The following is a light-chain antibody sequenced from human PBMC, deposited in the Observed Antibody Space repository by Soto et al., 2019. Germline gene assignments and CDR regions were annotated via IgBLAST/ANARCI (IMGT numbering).Light chain of an antibody. Sequence: EIVMTQSPATLSVSQGERATLSCRASKGVRSTLAWYQQKPGQAPRLLIYGASTRATGIPARFSGSGSGTEFTLTISSLQSEDFAVYYCQQYNNWPVTFGQGTKLEIK. CDR3: QQYNNWPVT. CDR2: GAS. J-gene: IGKJ2*01. CDR1: KGVRST. V-gene: IGKV3-15*01.